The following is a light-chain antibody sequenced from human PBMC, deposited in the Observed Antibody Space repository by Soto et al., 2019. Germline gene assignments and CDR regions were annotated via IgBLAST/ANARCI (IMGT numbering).Light chain of an antibody. CDR1: QSLVHRDGNTY. J-gene: IGKJ2*01. CDR3: MQGTHWPYT. CDR2: KVS. Sequence: DVVVTQSPLSLPVTLGQAASISCRSSQSLVHRDGNTYLSWFRQRPGQSPRRLIYKVSNRDSGVPDRFSGSASGTDFTLKISRVEAEDVGVYYCMQGTHWPYTFGQGTKLEIK. V-gene: IGKV2-30*02.